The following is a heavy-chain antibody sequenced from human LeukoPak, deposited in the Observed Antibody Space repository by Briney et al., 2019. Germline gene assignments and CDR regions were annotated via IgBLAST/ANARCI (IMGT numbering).Heavy chain of an antibody. CDR1: GGSFSGYY. Sequence: SETLSLTCAVYGGSFSGYYWSWIRQPPGKGLEWIGEINHSGSTNYNPSLKSRVTISVDTSKNQFSLKLSSVTAADTAVYYCARHRAPPAPRRYYYGSGSGPPKQPHFDYWGQGTLVTVSS. V-gene: IGHV4-34*01. D-gene: IGHD3-10*01. J-gene: IGHJ4*02. CDR3: ARHRAPPAPRRYYYGSGSGPPKQPHFDY. CDR2: INHSGST.